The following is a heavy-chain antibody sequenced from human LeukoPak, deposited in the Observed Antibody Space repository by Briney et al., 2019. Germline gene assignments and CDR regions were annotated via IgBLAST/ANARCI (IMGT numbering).Heavy chain of an antibody. D-gene: IGHD3-3*01. J-gene: IGHJ6*03. CDR1: GFTFSSYW. V-gene: IGHV3-74*01. CDR2: INSDGSST. CDR3: ARAGNDFWSGYRYYMDV. Sequence: GGSLRLSCAASGFTFSSYWMHWVRQAPGKGLVWVSRINSDGSSTSYADSVKGRFTISRDNAKNTLYLQMNSLRAEDTAVYSCARAGNDFWSGYRYYMDVWGKGTTVTVSS.